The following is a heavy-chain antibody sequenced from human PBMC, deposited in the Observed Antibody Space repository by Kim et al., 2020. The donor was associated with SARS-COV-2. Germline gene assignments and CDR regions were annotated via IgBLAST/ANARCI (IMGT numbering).Heavy chain of an antibody. CDR3: AREGGPGDYFDY. D-gene: IGHD3-16*01. J-gene: IGHJ4*02. V-gene: IGHV1-2*02. Sequence: NYAEKFQGRVSMTRDPSISTACMELRRLSSDETAVYYCAREGGPGDYFDYWGQGTLVTVSS.